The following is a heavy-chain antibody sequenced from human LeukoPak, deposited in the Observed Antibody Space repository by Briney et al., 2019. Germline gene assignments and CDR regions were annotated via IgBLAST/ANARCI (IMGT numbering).Heavy chain of an antibody. D-gene: IGHD6-13*01. CDR1: GFTFDDYA. J-gene: IGHJ3*02. V-gene: IGHV3-9*01. Sequence: PGGSLRLSCAASGFTFDDYAMHWVRHAPGKGLEWVSGVTWNSGGAGYAASVKGRFTISRDNAKNSLYLQMKSLRPEDTALYYCVKDVTPFPYSSRAVDIWGQGTRVTVSS. CDR3: VKDVTPFPYSSRAVDI. CDR2: VTWNSGGA.